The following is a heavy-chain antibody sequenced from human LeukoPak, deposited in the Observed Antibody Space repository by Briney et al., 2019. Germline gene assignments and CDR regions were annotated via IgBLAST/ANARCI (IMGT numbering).Heavy chain of an antibody. CDR2: MSYSGGT. V-gene: IGHV4-39*07. J-gene: IGHJ4*02. CDR3: AREIVGEYSNYEDY. Sequence: PSETLSLTCTVSGASISSSSYYWGWIRQPPGKGLEWIGSMSYSGGTYYNPSLKSRVTISGDTSKNQFSLKLSSVTVADTAVYYCAREIVGEYSNYEDYWGQGTLVTVSS. D-gene: IGHD4-11*01. CDR1: GASISSSSYY.